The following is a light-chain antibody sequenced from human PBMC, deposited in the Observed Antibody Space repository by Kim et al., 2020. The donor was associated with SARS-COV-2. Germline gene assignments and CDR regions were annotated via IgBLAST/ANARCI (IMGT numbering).Light chain of an antibody. Sequence: VGDRVTIPCRARQSVGYYVNWYQQRPAKAPKLLIYAASSLQSGVPSRFSGSGSGTDFTLTISSLQPEDFAIYYCQQSYGTPPSITFGQGTRLEIK. CDR3: QQSYGTPPSIT. J-gene: IGKJ5*01. V-gene: IGKV1-39*01. CDR2: AAS. CDR1: QSVGYY.